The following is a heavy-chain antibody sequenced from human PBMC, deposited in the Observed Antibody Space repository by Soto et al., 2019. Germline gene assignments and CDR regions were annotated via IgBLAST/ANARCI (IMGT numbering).Heavy chain of an antibody. CDR2: ISGSGATT. J-gene: IGHJ4*02. D-gene: IGHD2-15*01. CDR3: AKGDCSGGSCYRGFDS. CDR1: GFTFNNYA. V-gene: IGHV3-23*01. Sequence: GGSLRLSCAASGFTFNNYAMTWVRQAPGVGLEWVSTISGSGATTYYTDSVKGRFTISRDNSKLTLSLQMNSLRADDTAMYYCAKGDCSGGSCYRGFDSWGQGALVTVSS.